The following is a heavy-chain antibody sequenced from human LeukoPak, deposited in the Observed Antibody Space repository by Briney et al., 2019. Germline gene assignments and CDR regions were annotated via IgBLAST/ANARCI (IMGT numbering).Heavy chain of an antibody. D-gene: IGHD5-18*01. CDR1: GGTFSSYA. Sequence: SLKVSCKASGGTFSSYAISWVRQAPGQGLEWMGRIIPIFGTANYAQKFQGRVTITTDESTSTAYMELSSLRSEDKAVYYCARGSREFSYRVDPWGQGTLVTVSS. CDR3: ARGSREFSYRVDP. CDR2: IIPIFGTA. J-gene: IGHJ5*02. V-gene: IGHV1-69*05.